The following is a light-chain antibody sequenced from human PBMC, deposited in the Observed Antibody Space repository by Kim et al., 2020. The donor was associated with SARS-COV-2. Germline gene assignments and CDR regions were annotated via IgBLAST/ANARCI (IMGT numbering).Light chain of an antibody. CDR2: IAS. CDR1: QGFDNN. Sequence: SAGERATLPCRASQGFDNNLAWYQQKPGQAPRLLIYIASTRATGIPARFSGSGSGTEFTLTISSLQSEDFALYYCQQYKNWPPYTFGQGTKVDIK. V-gene: IGKV3-15*01. CDR3: QQYKNWPPYT. J-gene: IGKJ2*01.